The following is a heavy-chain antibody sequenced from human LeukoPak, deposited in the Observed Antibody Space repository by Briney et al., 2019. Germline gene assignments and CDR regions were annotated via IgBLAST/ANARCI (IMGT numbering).Heavy chain of an antibody. D-gene: IGHD1-26*01. Sequence: PSETLSLTCRVDGESFSGYYWIWIRQPPGKGLEWIGEINHRGSTNYNPSLKSRVTLSVDTSNRQFPLNVTSMTAADTAMYYCARGQFWRGSEIRVWGQGTLVTVSS. CDR3: ARGQFWRGSEIRV. V-gene: IGHV4-34*01. CDR1: GESFSGYY. J-gene: IGHJ4*02. CDR2: INHRGST.